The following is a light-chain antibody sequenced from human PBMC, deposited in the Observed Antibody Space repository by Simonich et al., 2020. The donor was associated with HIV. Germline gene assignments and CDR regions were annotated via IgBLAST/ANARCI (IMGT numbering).Light chain of an antibody. CDR2: WAS. J-gene: IGKJ1*01. Sequence: DIVMTQSPDSLAVSLGERATVNCRSSRSVLYSSNNKNYLAWYQQKPGQPPKLLIYWASTRESGVPDRFSASGSGTDFTLTISSLQAEDVAIYSCQQYYTTPPTFGQVTKVEIK. CDR3: QQYYTTPPT. CDR1: RSVLYSSNNKNY. V-gene: IGKV4-1*01.